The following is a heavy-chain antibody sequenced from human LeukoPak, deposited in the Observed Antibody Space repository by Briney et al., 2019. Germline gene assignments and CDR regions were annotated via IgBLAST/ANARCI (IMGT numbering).Heavy chain of an antibody. V-gene: IGHV3-23*01. J-gene: IGHJ4*02. D-gene: IGHD2-2*01. CDR3: AKDSSTKSGDYDYFDN. CDR1: GFTFSSYA. Sequence: TGGSLRLSCAASGFTFSSYAMSWVRQAPGKGLEWVSAISGSGGSTYYADSVKGRFTISRDNSKNTLYLQMNSLRADDTAIYYCAKDSSTKSGDYDYFDNWGQGTLVTVSS. CDR2: ISGSGGST.